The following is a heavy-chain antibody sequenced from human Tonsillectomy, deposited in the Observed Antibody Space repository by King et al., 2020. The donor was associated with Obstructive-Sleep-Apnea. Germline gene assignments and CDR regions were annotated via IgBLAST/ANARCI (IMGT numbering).Heavy chain of an antibody. CDR2: ISFRGGGI. CDR1: VSTLRSYA. J-gene: IGHJ6*02. Sequence: VQLVESGGGLVRPGGSLRLSCAASVSTLRSYAMNWVLRSPGKGLEWYSGISFRGGGIYCADSVKGRFTISRVNYNNTLYLQLNSLRADDTAIYYGATTALRDFDYYGLDVWGQGTTVTVFS. D-gene: IGHD3-16*01. V-gene: IGHV3-23*04. CDR3: ATTALRDFDYYGLDV.